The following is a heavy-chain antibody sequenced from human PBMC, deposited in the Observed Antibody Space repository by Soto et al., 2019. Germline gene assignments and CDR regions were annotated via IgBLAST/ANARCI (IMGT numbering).Heavy chain of an antibody. D-gene: IGHD2-2*03. CDR1: GGSISSGGYY. V-gene: IGHV4-31*03. J-gene: IGHJ6*03. Sequence: PSETLSLTCTVSGGSISSGGYYWSWIRQHPGKGLEWIGYIYYSGSTYYNPSLKSRVTISVDTSKNQFSLKLSSVTAADTAVYYCARVVEGWISRENYYMDVWGKGTTVTVSS. CDR3: ARVVEGWISRENYYMDV. CDR2: IYYSGST.